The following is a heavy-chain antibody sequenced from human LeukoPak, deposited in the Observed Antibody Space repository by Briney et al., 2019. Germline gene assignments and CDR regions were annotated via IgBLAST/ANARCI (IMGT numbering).Heavy chain of an antibody. D-gene: IGHD1-26*01. J-gene: IGHJ4*02. CDR2: TSGSSDST. V-gene: IGHV3-23*01. Sequence: GGSLRLSCAASGFTVTTYAMSWVRQAPGKGLEWVSATSGSSDSTFYADSVKGRFTISRDNSKNTLYLQMNSLRAEDTAVYYCAKDRRERTRGSFPADYWGQGTLVTVSS. CDR3: AKDRRERTRGSFPADY. CDR1: GFTVTTYA.